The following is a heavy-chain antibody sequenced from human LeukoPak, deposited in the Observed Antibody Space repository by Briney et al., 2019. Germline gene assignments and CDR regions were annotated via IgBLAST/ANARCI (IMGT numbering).Heavy chain of an antibody. J-gene: IGHJ4*02. D-gene: IGHD3-10*01. Sequence: GGSLRLSCAASGFTFSSYSMSWVRQAPGKGLEWVSSISSSSSYIYYADSVKGRFTISRDNAKNSLYLQMNSLRAEDTAVYYCAKVLYGSGSYLDYWGQGTLVTVSS. CDR3: AKVLYGSGSYLDY. V-gene: IGHV3-21*01. CDR2: ISSSSSYI. CDR1: GFTFSSYS.